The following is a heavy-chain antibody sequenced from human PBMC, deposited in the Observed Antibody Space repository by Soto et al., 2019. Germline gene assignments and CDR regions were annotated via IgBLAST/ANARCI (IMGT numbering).Heavy chain of an antibody. Sequence: GRSLRLPCAASGFTFSASAMHWVRQASGKGLEWVGRIRSKANSYATEYAASVKGRFTISRDDSQNTAYLQMNSLKTEDTAVYYCTNSKKTYCTTNRCYGPFDYWGQGTLVTVSS. CDR3: TNSKKTYCTTNRCYGPFDY. D-gene: IGHD2-2*01. CDR2: IRSKANSYAT. CDR1: GFTFSASA. J-gene: IGHJ4*02. V-gene: IGHV3-73*01.